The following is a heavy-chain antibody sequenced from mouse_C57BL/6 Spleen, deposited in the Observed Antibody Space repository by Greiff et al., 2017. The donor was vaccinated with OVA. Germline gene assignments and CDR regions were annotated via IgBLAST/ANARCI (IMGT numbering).Heavy chain of an antibody. J-gene: IGHJ4*01. CDR1: GYTFTDYE. CDR3: TRGYYGDAMDY. CDR2: IDPETGGT. D-gene: IGHD1-1*01. V-gene: IGHV1-15*01. Sequence: QVQLQQSGAELVRPGASVTLSCKASGYTFTDYEMHWVKQTPVHGLEWIGAIDPETGGTAYNQKFKGKAILTADKSSSTAYMELRSLTSEDSAVYYCTRGYYGDAMDYWGQGTSGTVSS.